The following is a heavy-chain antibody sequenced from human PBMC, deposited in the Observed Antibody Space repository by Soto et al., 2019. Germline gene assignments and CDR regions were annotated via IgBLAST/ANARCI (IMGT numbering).Heavy chain of an antibody. D-gene: IGHD6-19*01. CDR2: ISGSGAST. J-gene: IGHJ4*02. CDR1: GFTLTSSA. Sequence: HPGGSLRLSCAASGFTLTSSAMTWVRQAPGKGLEWVSGISGSGASTYYADSVKGRFTISRDNSKNTLYLQMNSLRADDTGVYYCAKDLWYSSLSAFDYWGQGTPVTVSS. CDR3: AKDLWYSSLSAFDY. V-gene: IGHV3-23*01.